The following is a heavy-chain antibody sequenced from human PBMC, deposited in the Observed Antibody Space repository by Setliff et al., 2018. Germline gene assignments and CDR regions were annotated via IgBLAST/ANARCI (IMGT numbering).Heavy chain of an antibody. Sequence: GSLRLSCAASGFTFSSYEMNWVRQAPGKGLEWISYISGSGSTIYYADSVKGRFTISKDNAMNSLYLQMNNLRAEDTALYFCARDASGSYGTEYFQHWGQGTLVTVSS. CDR2: ISGSGSTI. J-gene: IGHJ1*01. V-gene: IGHV3-48*03. CDR1: GFTFSSYE. CDR3: ARDASGSYGTEYFQH. D-gene: IGHD1-26*01.